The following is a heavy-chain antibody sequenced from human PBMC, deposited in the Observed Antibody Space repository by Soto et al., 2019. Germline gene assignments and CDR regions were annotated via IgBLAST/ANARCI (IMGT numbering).Heavy chain of an antibody. J-gene: IGHJ6*02. D-gene: IGHD6-13*01. Sequence: EVQLVESGGGLVQPGGSLRLSCAASGFILSSYWMSWVRQAPGKGLEWVANIKQDGSDKYYVDSVKGRFTISRDNAKHSLHLQMSNLRADDTAVYYCARQNKHAAGTVYHGLDLWGQGTTLTVSS. V-gene: IGHV3-7*04. CDR2: IKQDGSDK. CDR1: GFILSSYW. CDR3: ARQNKHAAGTVYHGLDL.